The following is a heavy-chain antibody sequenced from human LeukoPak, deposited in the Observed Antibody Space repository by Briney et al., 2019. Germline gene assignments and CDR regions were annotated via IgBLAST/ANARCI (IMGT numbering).Heavy chain of an antibody. CDR3: ARKYSSGWYYGDDAFDI. J-gene: IGHJ3*02. D-gene: IGHD6-19*01. CDR1: GFTVSSNY. Sequence: GGSLRLSCAASGFTVSSNYMSWVRQAPGKGLEWVSVIYSGGSTYYADSVKGGFTISRDNSKNTLYLQMNSLRAEDTAVYYCARKYSSGWYYGDDAFDIWGPGTMVTVSS. V-gene: IGHV3-53*01. CDR2: IYSGGST.